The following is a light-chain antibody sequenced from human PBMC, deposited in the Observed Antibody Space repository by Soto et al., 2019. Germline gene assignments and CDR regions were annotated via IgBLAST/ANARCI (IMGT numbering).Light chain of an antibody. CDR3: QLYGRSPLP. Sequence: EVVLRQSPGTLSLSPGERATLSCRASETVSSTFLAWYQQRPGQAPSLLMFGASSRATGIPDRFSGSGSGTDFTPTIRRLEPEDSAVYYCQLYGRSPLPFGQGTRLEIK. CDR2: GAS. J-gene: IGKJ5*01. CDR1: ETVSSTF. V-gene: IGKV3-20*01.